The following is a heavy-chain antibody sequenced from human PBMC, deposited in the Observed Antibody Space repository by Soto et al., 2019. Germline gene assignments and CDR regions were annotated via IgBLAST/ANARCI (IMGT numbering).Heavy chain of an antibody. Sequence: GSLRLSCAASGFTFSSYAMSWVRQAPGKGLEWVSAISGSGGSTYYADSVKGRFTISRDNSKNTLYLQMNSLRAEDTAVYYCAKRYYYDSSGYSLSLWGQGTMVTVSS. CDR3: AKRYYYDSSGYSLSL. CDR1: GFTFSSYA. CDR2: ISGSGGST. D-gene: IGHD3-22*01. V-gene: IGHV3-23*01. J-gene: IGHJ3*01.